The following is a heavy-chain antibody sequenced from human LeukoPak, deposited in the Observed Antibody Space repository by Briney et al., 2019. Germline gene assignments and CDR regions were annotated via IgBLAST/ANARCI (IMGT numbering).Heavy chain of an antibody. J-gene: IGHJ4*02. Sequence: GGSLRLSCAASGFTFSSYWMPWVRHAPGKGLVWVSRINSDGSSTSYADSVKGRFTISRDNAKNTLYLQMNSLRAEDTAVYYCAREYYDFWSGYSPNIQKSYYFDYWGQGTLVTVSS. V-gene: IGHV3-74*01. D-gene: IGHD3-3*01. CDR3: AREYYDFWSGYSPNIQKSYYFDY. CDR2: INSDGSST. CDR1: GFTFSSYW.